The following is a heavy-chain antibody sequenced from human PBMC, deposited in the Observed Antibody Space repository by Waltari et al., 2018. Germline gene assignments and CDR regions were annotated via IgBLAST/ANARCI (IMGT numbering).Heavy chain of an antibody. Sequence: QVQLQQWGAGLLKPSETLSLTCAVYGGSFSGYYWSWIRQPPGKGLEWIGEINHSGSTNYNPSLKSRVTISVDTSKNQFSLKLSSVTAADTAVYYCARGQPRGGDAFDIWGQGTMVTVS. V-gene: IGHV4-34*01. J-gene: IGHJ3*02. CDR2: INHSGST. CDR1: GGSFSGYY. D-gene: IGHD6-25*01. CDR3: ARGQPRGGDAFDI.